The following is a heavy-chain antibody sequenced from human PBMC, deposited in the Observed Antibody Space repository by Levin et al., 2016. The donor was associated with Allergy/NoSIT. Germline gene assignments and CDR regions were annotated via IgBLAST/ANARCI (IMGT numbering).Heavy chain of an antibody. CDR3: ARGLPDYYYYYMDV. J-gene: IGHJ6*03. Sequence: SETLSLTCSVSGGSISSGGYYWSWIRQHPGKGLEWIGYIYYSGTTYYNPSLKSRVTISLDTSKNQFSLKLSSVTAADTAVFYCARGLPDYYYYYMDVWGKGTTVTVSS. CDR2: IYYSGTT. D-gene: IGHD1-14*01. V-gene: IGHV4-31*03. CDR1: GGSISSGGYY.